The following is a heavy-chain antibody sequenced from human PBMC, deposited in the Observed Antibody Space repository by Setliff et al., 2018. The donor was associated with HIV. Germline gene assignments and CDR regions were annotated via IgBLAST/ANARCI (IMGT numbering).Heavy chain of an antibody. CDR3: ARARTPYYYASSASYFNYYYMDV. CDR2: VYYSGST. Sequence: SETLSLTCPVSGGSIEFSSYYWGWIRQPPGKGLEWIGSVYYSGSTYYNPSLKSRLTISVDTSTNKFSLNLSSVTAADTAVYYCARARTPYYYASSASYFNYYYMDVWGKGTTVTVSS. J-gene: IGHJ6*03. D-gene: IGHD3-22*01. CDR1: GGSIEFSSYY. V-gene: IGHV4-39*07.